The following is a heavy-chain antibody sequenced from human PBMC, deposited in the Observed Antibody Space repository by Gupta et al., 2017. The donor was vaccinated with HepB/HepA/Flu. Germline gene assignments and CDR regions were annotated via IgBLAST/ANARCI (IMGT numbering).Heavy chain of an antibody. J-gene: IGHJ6*02. CDR3: ARLSRPGGYGRARDG. CDR1: GFTFSDYY. V-gene: IGHV3-11*01. CDR2: MSDAGSSR. D-gene: IGHD5-12*01. Sequence: QVQLVESGGGLGQPGGSLRVSCAASGFTFSDYYMSWIRQAPGKGLEWVSYMSDAGSSRFYTDYVKGRVTTSRDEAKNSLYLEMNSVRSEDTAVEYGARLSRPGGYGRARDGWGHGTTGTVYS.